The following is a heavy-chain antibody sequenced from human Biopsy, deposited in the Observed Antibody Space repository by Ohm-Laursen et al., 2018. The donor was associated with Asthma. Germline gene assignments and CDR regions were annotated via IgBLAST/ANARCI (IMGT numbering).Heavy chain of an antibody. J-gene: IGHJ6*02. Sequence: SQTLPLTCSLSSGSGGYMRSGNYYWGWIRQPPGKGLEWIGSIYYSGTTYYTPSLESRVTVSADTSKNQFSLKLTSVTAADTAVYYCVRGSSSWHHGPFHYYYGLDVWGQGTTATVPS. CDR3: VRGSSSWHHGPFHYYYGLDV. D-gene: IGHD6-13*01. V-gene: IGHV4-39*01. CDR2: IYYSGTT. CDR1: SGSGGYMRSGNYY.